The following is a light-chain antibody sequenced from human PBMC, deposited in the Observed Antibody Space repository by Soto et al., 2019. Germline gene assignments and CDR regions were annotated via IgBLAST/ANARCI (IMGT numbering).Light chain of an antibody. CDR2: HNS. CDR1: SSNIGAGYD. CDR3: QSYDSSLSGSRV. J-gene: IGLJ1*01. Sequence: QAVVTQPPSVSGAPGQRVTISCTGSSSNIGAGYDVHWYQQLPGTAPKLLIYHNSNRPSGVPDRFSGSKSGTSASLAITGLQADDEADYYCQSYDSSLSGSRVFGTGTKLTVL. V-gene: IGLV1-40*01.